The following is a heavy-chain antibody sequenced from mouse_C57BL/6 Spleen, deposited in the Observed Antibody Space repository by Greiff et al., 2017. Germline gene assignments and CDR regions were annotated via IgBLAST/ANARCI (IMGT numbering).Heavy chain of an antibody. Sequence: VQLQQSGAELMKPGASVKLSCTATGYTFTGYWIEWVKQRPGHGLEWIGEIFPGSGSTNYNEKFKGNATFTADTSSNTAYMQLISLTAEDSAIYYCALFDCYPYYAMDYWGQGTSVTVSS. D-gene: IGHD2-3*01. CDR3: ALFDCYPYYAMDY. V-gene: IGHV1-9*01. J-gene: IGHJ4*01. CDR2: IFPGSGST. CDR1: GYTFTGYW.